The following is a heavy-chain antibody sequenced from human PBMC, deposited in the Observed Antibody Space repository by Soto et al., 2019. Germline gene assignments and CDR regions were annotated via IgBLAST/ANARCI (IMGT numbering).Heavy chain of an antibody. CDR1: GYTFTSYY. Sequence: ASVKVSCKASGYTFTSYYMHWVRQAPGQGLEWMGIINPSGGSTSYAQKFQGRVTMTRDTSTSTVYMEPSSLRSEDTAVYYCARAYYDSSGYYKSFDYWGQGTLVTVSS. D-gene: IGHD3-22*01. CDR2: INPSGGST. CDR3: ARAYYDSSGYYKSFDY. J-gene: IGHJ4*02. V-gene: IGHV1-46*01.